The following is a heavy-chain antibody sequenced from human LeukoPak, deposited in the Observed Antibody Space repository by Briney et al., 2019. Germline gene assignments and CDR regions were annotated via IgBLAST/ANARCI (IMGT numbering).Heavy chain of an antibody. Sequence: GGSLRLSCAASGFTFSSYGMHWVRQAPGKGLEWVAVISYDGSNKYYADSVKGRFTISRDNSKNTLYLQMNSLRAEDTAVYYCAKLKGYSSWVGDYGDQGPVVTVPS. V-gene: IGHV3-30*18. J-gene: IGHJ4*02. CDR2: ISYDGSNK. D-gene: IGHD6-13*01. CDR1: GFTFSSYG. CDR3: AKLKGYSSWVGDY.